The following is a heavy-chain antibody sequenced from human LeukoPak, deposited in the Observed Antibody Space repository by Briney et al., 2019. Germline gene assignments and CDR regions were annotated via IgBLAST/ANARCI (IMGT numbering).Heavy chain of an antibody. CDR2: ISTDARTI. V-gene: IGHV3-74*01. CDR3: VRGQATAWGLDY. J-gene: IGHJ4*02. Sequence: PGRSLRLSCAASGFTFDDYAMHWVRQAPGKGLVWVSHISTDARTITYADFVKGRFTIPRDNAKNTLYLQMNSLRAEDTALYYCVRGQATAWGLDYWGQGTLVTVSS. D-gene: IGHD6-13*01. CDR1: GFTFDDYA.